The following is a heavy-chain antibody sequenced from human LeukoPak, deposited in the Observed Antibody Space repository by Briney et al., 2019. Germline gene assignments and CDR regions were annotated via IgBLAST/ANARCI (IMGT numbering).Heavy chain of an antibody. CDR3: AKGGYDVLTGLDY. CDR1: GSTFSSYV. J-gene: IGHJ4*02. CDR2: ISGSGGNT. V-gene: IGHV3-23*01. Sequence: TGGSLRLSCAASGSTFSSYVMSWVRHAPGKGLEGVSVISGSGGNTFYADSVKGRFTISRDNSKNTLYLQMNSLRADDTAVYFCAKGGYDVLTGLDYWGQGTLVTVSS. D-gene: IGHD3-9*01.